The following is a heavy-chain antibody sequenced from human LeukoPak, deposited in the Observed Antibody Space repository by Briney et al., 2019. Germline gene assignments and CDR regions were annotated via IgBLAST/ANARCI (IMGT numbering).Heavy chain of an antibody. D-gene: IGHD1-26*01. V-gene: IGHV4-38-2*02. Sequence: PSETLSLTCAVSGYSISSGFYWGWIRQTPGKGLEWIAGMFHSGSTYYNPSLKTRVAISVDTSKNQFSLKLTSVTAADTAIYYCARDSGTYHTLNSWGQGTLVTVSS. CDR3: ARDSGTYHTLNS. CDR1: GYSISSGFY. CDR2: MFHSGST. J-gene: IGHJ5*02.